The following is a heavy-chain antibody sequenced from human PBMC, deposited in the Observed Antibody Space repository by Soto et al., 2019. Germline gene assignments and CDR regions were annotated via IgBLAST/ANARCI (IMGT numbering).Heavy chain of an antibody. CDR2: ISYDGSDQ. CDR3: AKGLRSGYYYPTASDAFDI. D-gene: IGHD3-22*01. CDR1: RFTFSTYG. V-gene: IGHV3-30*18. Sequence: GGSLRLSCAASRFTFSTYGMHWVRQAPDKGLEWVAFISYDGSDQYYADSVKGRFTISRDNSKNTLYLQMNSLRAEDTAVYYCAKGLRSGYYYPTASDAFDIWGQGTMVTVSS. J-gene: IGHJ3*02.